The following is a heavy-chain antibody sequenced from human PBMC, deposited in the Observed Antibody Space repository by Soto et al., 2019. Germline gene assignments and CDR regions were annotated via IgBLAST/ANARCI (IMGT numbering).Heavy chain of an antibody. CDR2: IYYSGNT. CDR3: ARGGITFIEDWFDP. V-gene: IGHV4-31*03. Sequence: QVQLQESGPGLVKPSQTLSLTCTVSGGSISSGGYYWSWIRQHPGKGLEYIGYIYYSGNTHYNPSLKSRVSISVDTSKNQFSLKLRSVTGADTAVYYCARGGITFIEDWFDPWGQGTLVTVSS. D-gene: IGHD1-20*01. J-gene: IGHJ5*02. CDR1: GGSISSGGYY.